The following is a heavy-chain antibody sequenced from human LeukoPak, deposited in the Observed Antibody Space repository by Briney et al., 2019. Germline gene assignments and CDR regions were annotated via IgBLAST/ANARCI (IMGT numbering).Heavy chain of an antibody. Sequence: SETLSLTCTVSGGSISSYYWSWIRQPPGKGLEWIGSIYYSGSTYYNPSLKSRVTISVDTSKNQFSLKLSSVTAADTAVYYCARQTGSGLFTLPGGQGTLVTVSS. V-gene: IGHV4-39*01. J-gene: IGHJ4*02. CDR1: GGSISSYY. D-gene: IGHD3/OR15-3a*01. CDR2: IYYSGST. CDR3: ARQTGSGLFTLP.